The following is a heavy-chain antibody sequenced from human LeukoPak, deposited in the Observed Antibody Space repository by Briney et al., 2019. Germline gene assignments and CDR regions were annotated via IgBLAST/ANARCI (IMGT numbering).Heavy chain of an antibody. CDR2: ISSSSSTV. CDR1: GFTFSSYS. CDR3: ASRRSSSWYGGSYFDY. D-gene: IGHD6-13*01. V-gene: IGHV3-48*04. Sequence: GGSLRLSCAASGFTFSSYSMNWVRQAPGKGLEWVSYISSSSSTVYYADSVKGRFTISRDNAKNSLYLQMNSLRAEDTAVYYCASRRSSSWYGGSYFDYWGQGTLVTVSS. J-gene: IGHJ4*02.